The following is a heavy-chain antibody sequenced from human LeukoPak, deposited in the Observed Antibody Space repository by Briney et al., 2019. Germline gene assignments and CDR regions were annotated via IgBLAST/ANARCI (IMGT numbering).Heavy chain of an antibody. J-gene: IGHJ4*02. Sequence: SETLSLTCTVSGDSISSYYWNWIRQPPGKGLEWIGYIYYSGSTSYNPSLKSRVTILVDTSKNQFSLKLSSVTAADTAVYYCARGAAAFDYWGQGTLVTVSS. V-gene: IGHV4-59*01. CDR1: GDSISSYY. D-gene: IGHD6-25*01. CDR3: ARGAAAFDY. CDR2: IYYSGST.